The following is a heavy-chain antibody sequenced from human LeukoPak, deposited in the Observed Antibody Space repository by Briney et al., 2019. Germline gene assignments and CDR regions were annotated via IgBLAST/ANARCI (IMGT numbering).Heavy chain of an antibody. Sequence: PSETLSLTCTVSGGSISHYYWSWIRQTPGKGLEWIGYISYSGGTNYNPSLKSRVTISVDTSKNQFYLRLTSVTAADSAMYYCARESSSSPDYWGQGTLVTVSS. CDR3: ARESSSSPDY. CDR1: GGSISHYY. J-gene: IGHJ4*02. V-gene: IGHV4-59*12. D-gene: IGHD6-6*01. CDR2: ISYSGGT.